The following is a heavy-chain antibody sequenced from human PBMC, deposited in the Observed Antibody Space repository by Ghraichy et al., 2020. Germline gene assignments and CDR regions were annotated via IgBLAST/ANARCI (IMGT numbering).Heavy chain of an antibody. J-gene: IGHJ4*02. CDR1: GYTFTGYY. CDR3: ARSDCSSTSCYQY. V-gene: IGHV1-2*06. CDR2: INPNSGGT. Sequence: ASVKVSCKASGYTFTGYYMHWVRQAPGQGLEWMGRINPNSGGTNYAQKFQGRVTMTRDTSISTAYMELSRLRSDDTAVYYCARSDCSSTSCYQYWGQGTLVTVSS. D-gene: IGHD2-2*01.